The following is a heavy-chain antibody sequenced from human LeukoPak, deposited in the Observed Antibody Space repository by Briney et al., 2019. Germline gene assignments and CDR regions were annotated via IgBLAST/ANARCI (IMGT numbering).Heavy chain of an antibody. CDR1: GITLSSYA. CDR3: AKMARNYYDSSGPLDY. Sequence: PGGSLRLSCAASGITLSSYAMNWVRQAPGKGLEWVASISESGAGTYYADSVKGRSTISRDNSKNTLYLQLNRLRAEDTAVYYCAKMARNYYDSSGPLDYWGQGTLVTVSS. D-gene: IGHD3-22*01. CDR2: ISESGAGT. V-gene: IGHV3-23*01. J-gene: IGHJ4*02.